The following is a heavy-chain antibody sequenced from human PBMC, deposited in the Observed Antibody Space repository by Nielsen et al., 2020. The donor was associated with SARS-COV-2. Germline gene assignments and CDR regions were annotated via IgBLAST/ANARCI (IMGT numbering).Heavy chain of an antibody. CDR3: AKDRERYSSSWSHAFDI. CDR1: GFTFSSYA. J-gene: IGHJ3*02. CDR2: ISGSGGST. V-gene: IGHV3-23*01. Sequence: GESLKISCAASGFTFSSYAMSWVRQAPGKGLEWVPAISGSGGSTYYADSVKGRFTISRDNSKNTLYLQMNSLRAEDTAVYYCAKDRERYSSSWSHAFDIWGQGTMVTVSS. D-gene: IGHD6-13*01.